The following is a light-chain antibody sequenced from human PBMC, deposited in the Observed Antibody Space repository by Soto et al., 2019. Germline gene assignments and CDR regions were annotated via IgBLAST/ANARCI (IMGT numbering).Light chain of an antibody. Sequence: EIVLTQSPATLSLSPGERATLSCRASQSVSSYLAWYQQKPGQAPRLLIYDASNRATGIPARFSGSGSGTDFTLTISSLEPEDFAVYYCQQRSNWPPAGGYTFGQGTKLEIK. J-gene: IGKJ2*01. CDR2: DAS. CDR3: QQRSNWPPAGGYT. CDR1: QSVSSY. V-gene: IGKV3-11*01.